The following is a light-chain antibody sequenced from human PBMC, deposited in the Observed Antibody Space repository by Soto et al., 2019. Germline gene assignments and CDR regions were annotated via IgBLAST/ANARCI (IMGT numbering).Light chain of an antibody. CDR1: SSNIGGNT. CDR3: AGWDDSLNGVV. CDR2: SNN. J-gene: IGLJ2*01. Sequence: QSVLTQPPSASGTPGQRVTISCSGSSSNIGGNTVNWYQQLPGTAPKLLIYSNNQRPSGVPDRFSGSKSGTSASLAISGLQSEDEADYYCAGWDDSLNGVVFGGGTQLTVL. V-gene: IGLV1-44*01.